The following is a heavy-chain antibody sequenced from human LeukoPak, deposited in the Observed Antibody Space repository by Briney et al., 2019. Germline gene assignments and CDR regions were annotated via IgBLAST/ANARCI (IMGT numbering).Heavy chain of an antibody. D-gene: IGHD5-18*01. CDR1: GYTFTSNG. Sequence: ASMKVSCKASGYTFTSNGISWVRQAPGQGLEWMGWISAYSGHTNYARDLQGRVTMTTDTAARTAYMEMRSLRSDDTAMYYCARVAGGYSYGYEDYWGQRTLVTVSS. CDR2: ISAYSGHT. J-gene: IGHJ4*02. V-gene: IGHV1-18*01. CDR3: ARVAGGYSYGYEDY.